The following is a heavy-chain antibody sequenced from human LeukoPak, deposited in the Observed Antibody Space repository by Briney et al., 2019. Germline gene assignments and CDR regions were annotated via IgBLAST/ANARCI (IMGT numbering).Heavy chain of an antibody. D-gene: IGHD2-15*01. CDR2: IKQDGSEK. J-gene: IGHJ1*01. CDR3: ARGYDGGGYFQY. V-gene: IGHV3-7*01. CDR1: GFTFNTYW. Sequence: PGGSLRLSCAASGFTFNTYWMDWVRQAPGKGLEWVANIKQDGSEKLYVDSVKGRFTISRDNAKNSLYLQMNSLRAEDTAVYYCARGYDGGGYFQYWGQGTLVTASS.